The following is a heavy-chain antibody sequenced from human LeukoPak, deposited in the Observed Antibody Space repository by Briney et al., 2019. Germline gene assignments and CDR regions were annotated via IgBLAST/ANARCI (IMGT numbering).Heavy chain of an antibody. D-gene: IGHD4-17*01. CDR1: GGSISNYH. Sequence: SETLSLTCTVSGGSISNYHWSWIRQPPGKGLEWIGYIYYTGSSTYNPSLKSRVTISVDTSKNQFSLKLNSVTAADTAVYYCAKVGPMTSVTRVFRSRTYYYYYMDVWGKGTTVTVSS. J-gene: IGHJ6*03. CDR3: AKVGPMTSVTRVFRSRTYYYYYMDV. CDR2: IYYTGSS. V-gene: IGHV4-59*01.